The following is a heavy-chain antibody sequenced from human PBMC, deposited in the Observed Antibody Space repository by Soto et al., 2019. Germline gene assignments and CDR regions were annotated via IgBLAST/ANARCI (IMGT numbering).Heavy chain of an antibody. CDR3: ARGGHSIAVAAEYFQH. J-gene: IGHJ1*01. CDR2: ISYDGSNK. V-gene: IGHV3-30-3*01. Sequence: GGSLRLSCAASGFTFSSYAMHWVRQAPGKGLEWVAVISYDGSNKYYADSVKGRFTISRDNSKNTLYLQMNSLRAEDTAVYYCARGGHSIAVAAEYFQHWGQGTLVTVSS. D-gene: IGHD6-19*01. CDR1: GFTFSSYA.